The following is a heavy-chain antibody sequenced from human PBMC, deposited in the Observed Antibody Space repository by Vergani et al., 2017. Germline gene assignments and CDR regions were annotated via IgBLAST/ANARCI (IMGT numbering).Heavy chain of an antibody. CDR1: GYTFTSDD. V-gene: IGHV1-8*03. D-gene: IGHD2-21*02. CDR2: MNPISGNT. CDR3: ARDPRGYGGDPEDYYYGMDV. J-gene: IGHJ6*02. Sequence: QVQLVQSGAEVKKPGASVKVSCKASGYTFTSDDINWVRQATGQGLEWMGWMNPISGNTGYAQNLQGRLTITRDTSTSTAYMELTSLRSQDTAVYYCARDPRGYGGDPEDYYYGMDVWGQGTTVTVSS.